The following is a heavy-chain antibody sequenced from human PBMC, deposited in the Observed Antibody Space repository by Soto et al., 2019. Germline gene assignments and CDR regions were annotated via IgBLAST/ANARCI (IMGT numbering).Heavy chain of an antibody. Sequence: QLQLHESGPGLVKPSETLSLTCNVSGDSIGRFYWSWIRQSAGKGLEWIGRVYSTGGVTYNPALKGRVTISLDRSNNPVSLEMNSVTAADTAVYFCATDLSGTGLDIWGRGTRVSVSS. J-gene: IGHJ6*02. D-gene: IGHD1-26*01. CDR2: VYSTGGV. CDR1: GDSIGRFY. V-gene: IGHV4-4*07. CDR3: ATDLSGTGLDI.